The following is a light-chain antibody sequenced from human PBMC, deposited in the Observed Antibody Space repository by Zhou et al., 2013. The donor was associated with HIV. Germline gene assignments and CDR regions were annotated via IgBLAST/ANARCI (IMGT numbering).Light chain of an antibody. CDR1: QSVSSN. Sequence: EIVMTQSPATLSVSPGERATLSCRASQSVSSNLAWYQQRPGQAPRLLIYGASTRATGFPARFSGSGSGTEFTLTISRLEPEDFAVFYCQQYGHSPLTFGGGTKVEIK. V-gene: IGKV3-15*01. J-gene: IGKJ4*01. CDR3: QQYGHSPLT. CDR2: GAS.